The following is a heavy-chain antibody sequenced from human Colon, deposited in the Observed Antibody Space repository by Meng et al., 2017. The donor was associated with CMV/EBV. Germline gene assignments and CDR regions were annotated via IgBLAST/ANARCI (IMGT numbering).Heavy chain of an antibody. D-gene: IGHD6-19*01. V-gene: IGHV3-23*01. CDR1: TLRSYA. Sequence: TLRSYAMSWVRQAPGKGLEWVSAISGSGSSTYYADSVKGRFTISRDNSKNTLYLQMNSLRAEDTAVYYCASLRPGITVAGTLSAFDIWGQGTMVTVSS. J-gene: IGHJ3*02. CDR3: ASLRPGITVAGTLSAFDI. CDR2: ISGSGSST.